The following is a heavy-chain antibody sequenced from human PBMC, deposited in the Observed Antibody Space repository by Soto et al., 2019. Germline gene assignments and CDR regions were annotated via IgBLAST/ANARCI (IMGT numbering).Heavy chain of an antibody. J-gene: IGHJ4*02. D-gene: IGHD6-19*01. Sequence: EVQLVESGGGLVQPGGSLRLSCAASEFTFSGYWMTWVRQAPGKGLEWVANIKEDGSETNYLDSVKGRFTISRDNAKNSVYRQMNSLRAEDTAVYYCTRGSGWCDYWGQGTLVTVSS. CDR2: IKEDGSET. CDR1: EFTFSGYW. V-gene: IGHV3-7*04. CDR3: TRGSGWCDY.